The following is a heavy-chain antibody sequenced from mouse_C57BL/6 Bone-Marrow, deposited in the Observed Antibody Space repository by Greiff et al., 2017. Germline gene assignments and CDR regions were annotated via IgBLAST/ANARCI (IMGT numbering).Heavy chain of an antibody. CDR2: IDPSDSYT. D-gene: IGHD2-4*01. CDR1: GYTFTSYW. CDR3: ARDYDYAFYFDY. J-gene: IGHJ2*01. Sequence: VQLQQPGAELVRPGTSVKLSCKASGYTFTSYWMHWVKQRPGQGLEWIGVIDPSDSYTNYNQKFKGKDTLTVDTSSSTAYMQLSSLTSEDSAVYYCARDYDYAFYFDYWGQGTTLTVSS. V-gene: IGHV1-59*01.